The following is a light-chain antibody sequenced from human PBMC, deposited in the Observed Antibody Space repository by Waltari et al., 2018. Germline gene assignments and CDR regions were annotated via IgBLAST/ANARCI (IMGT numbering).Light chain of an antibody. V-gene: IGLV2-11*01. CDR2: DVN. CDR3: CSYAGNYLRV. CDR1: SSDVGYYNY. J-gene: IGLJ2*01. Sequence: QSALTQPRSVSASPGQSVTISCTGTSSDVGYYNYVSWYQQQPGKAPKVIIYDVNGRPSGVPDRFSGSKSGNTASLTISGLQAEDEADYYCCSYAGNYLRVFGGGTKLTVL.